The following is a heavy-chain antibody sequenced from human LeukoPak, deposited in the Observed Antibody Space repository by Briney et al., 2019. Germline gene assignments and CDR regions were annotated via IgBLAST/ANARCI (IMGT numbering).Heavy chain of an antibody. D-gene: IGHD2-2*01. CDR1: GGSISSGGYY. CDR2: IYYSGST. J-gene: IGHJ6*04. Sequence: SQTVSLTCTVSGGSISSGGYYWSWIRQHPGKGLEWIGYIYYSGSTYYNPSLKSRVTISVDTSKNQFSLKLGSVTAADTAVYYCARDHAAIAPGLGMDVWGKGTTVTVSS. V-gene: IGHV4-31*03. CDR3: ARDHAAIAPGLGMDV.